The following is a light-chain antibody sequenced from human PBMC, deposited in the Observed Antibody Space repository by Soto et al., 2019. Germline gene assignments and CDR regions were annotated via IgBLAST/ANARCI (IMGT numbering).Light chain of an antibody. CDR2: GAS. Sequence: EIGLTQSPGTLSLSPGERATLSFMASQTVSASYLAWYQHKPGQAPSLLIFGASSRATGIPARFSGSGSGTEFNLTISSLQSEDFAIYYCQQYNNWPPKFGQGTKVDIK. CDR1: QTVSASY. CDR3: QQYNNWPPK. V-gene: IGKV3D-15*01. J-gene: IGKJ1*01.